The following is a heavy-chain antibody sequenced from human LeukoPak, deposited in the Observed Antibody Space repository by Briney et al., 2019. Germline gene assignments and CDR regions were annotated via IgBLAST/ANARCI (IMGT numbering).Heavy chain of an antibody. D-gene: IGHD3-10*01. CDR2: ISYDESNK. V-gene: IGHV3-30*18. CDR3: AKGLGYYDSGESYYYGMDV. Sequence: GRSLRLSCAASGFIFSSHGMHWGRQAPGKGLEWVAVISYDESNKYAGSVKGRFTISRDNSKNTLYLQMNSLRAEDTAVYYCAKGLGYYDSGESYYYGMDVWGQGTTDTVSS. CDR1: GFIFSSHG. J-gene: IGHJ6*02.